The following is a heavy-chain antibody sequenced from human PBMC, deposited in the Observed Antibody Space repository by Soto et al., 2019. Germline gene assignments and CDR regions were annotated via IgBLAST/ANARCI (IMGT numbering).Heavy chain of an antibody. CDR3: TRGRGTSGWYADY. CDR1: GFVFGDYA. CDR2: VRSETYGGST. D-gene: IGHD6-13*01. J-gene: IGHJ4*02. Sequence: GGSLRLSCSASGFVFGDYAVTWARQAPGKGLEWVGVVRSETYGGSTEYAASVKGRFRISRDDSESIAYLQMTNLKTEDTAVYYCTRGRGTSGWYADYWGKGIRVTVSS. V-gene: IGHV3-49*04.